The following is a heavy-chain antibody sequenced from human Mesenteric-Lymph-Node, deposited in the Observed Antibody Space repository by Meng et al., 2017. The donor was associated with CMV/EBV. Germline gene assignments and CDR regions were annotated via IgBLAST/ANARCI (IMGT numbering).Heavy chain of an antibody. CDR2: ISSDGRAK. Sequence: GGSLRLSCAASGFIFTSYSMHWVRQAPGKGLEWVTLISSDGRAKYYADSVKGRFFISRDLSTNTLYLQMNSLRPEDTAIYYCAREGSLLEKDAFDIWGLGTMVTVSS. D-gene: IGHD3-3*01. CDR1: GFIFTSYS. CDR3: AREGSLLEKDAFDI. J-gene: IGHJ3*02. V-gene: IGHV3-30*01.